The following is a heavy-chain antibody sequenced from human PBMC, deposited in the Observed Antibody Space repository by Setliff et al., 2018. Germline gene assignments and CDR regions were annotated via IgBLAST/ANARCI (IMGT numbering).Heavy chain of an antibody. CDR2: VSFSGST. D-gene: IGHD3-16*02. V-gene: IGHV4-39*07. J-gene: IGHJ4*02. Sequence: PSETLSLTCVVYGDSISDNYYYWTWIRQSPGKGLEWIGTVSFSGSTFYNPSLESRLAILLDTSKNHFSLTVTSVTAADAAMYFCARDPGFRSGTWSLDVWGQGILVTV. CDR1: GDSISDNYYY. CDR3: ARDPGFRSGTWSLDV.